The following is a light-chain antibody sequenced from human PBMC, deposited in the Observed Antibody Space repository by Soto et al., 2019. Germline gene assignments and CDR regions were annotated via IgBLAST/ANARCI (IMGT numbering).Light chain of an antibody. V-gene: IGLV2-14*01. Sequence: QSVLAQPASVSGSPGQSIIISCTGTSSDVGGYNYVSWYQQHPGKAPKVMIYDASNRPSGVSNRFSGSKSGNTASLTISGLQAEDEADYFCSSYKRSGTYVFGTGTRSPS. CDR2: DAS. CDR1: SSDVGGYNY. J-gene: IGLJ1*01. CDR3: SSYKRSGTYV.